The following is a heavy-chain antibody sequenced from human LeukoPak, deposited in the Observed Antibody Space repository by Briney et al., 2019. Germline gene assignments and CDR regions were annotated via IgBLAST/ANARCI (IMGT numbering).Heavy chain of an antibody. CDR1: GYSCTNYW. D-gene: IGHD1-26*01. V-gene: IGHV5-51*01. CDR2: IYPGDSDT. J-gene: IGHJ4*02. Sequence: PGESLKISCKGSGYSCTNYWIGWVRQMPGKGLEWMGIIYPGDSDTRYIPSFQGQVTISADKSISTAYLQWSSLKASDTAMYYCARRVDSYWFFDYWGQGTLVTVSS. CDR3: ARRVDSYWFFDY.